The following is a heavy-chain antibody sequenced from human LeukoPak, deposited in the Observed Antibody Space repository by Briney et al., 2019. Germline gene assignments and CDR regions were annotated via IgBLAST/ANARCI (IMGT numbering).Heavy chain of an antibody. Sequence: PSETLSLTCTVSGGYIRSYDWSWTRQPAGKGLEWIGRIYSSGSTNYSPSLKSRVTMSVDTSKNQFSLKLTSLTAADTAVYYCANWAGVGTNTWYFGPFDYWGQGTLVTVSS. CDR3: ANWAGVGTNTWYFGPFDY. D-gene: IGHD6-19*01. CDR2: IYSSGST. CDR1: GGYIRSYD. J-gene: IGHJ4*02. V-gene: IGHV4-4*07.